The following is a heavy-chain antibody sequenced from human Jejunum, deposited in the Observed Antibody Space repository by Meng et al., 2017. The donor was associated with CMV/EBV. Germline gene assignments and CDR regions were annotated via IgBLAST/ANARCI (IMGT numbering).Heavy chain of an antibody. Sequence: EVQLVEAGGGLVQPGGSLRLSCVASGFTFNNYWMQWVRQTPGKGLVWVSRIRNDGIMTNYADSVKGRFIISRDNAKNILYLQMNSLRADDTALYYCVKDLGHSSRLDYWGQGTLVTVSS. CDR2: IRNDGIMT. D-gene: IGHD6-19*01. CDR1: GFTFNNYW. V-gene: IGHV3-74*01. CDR3: VKDLGHSSRLDY. J-gene: IGHJ4*02.